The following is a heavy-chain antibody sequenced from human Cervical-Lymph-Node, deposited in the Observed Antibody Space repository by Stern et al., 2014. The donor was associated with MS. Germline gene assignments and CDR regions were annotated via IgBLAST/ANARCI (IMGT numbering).Heavy chain of an antibody. CDR1: GDTITSHF. J-gene: IGHJ5*02. CDR3: ARATDL. Sequence: DQLVESGPGLLRPSETLSLTCRVSGDTITSHFWSWIRQPPGKGLEWIGYIYYRGTTNYNASLNGRVAISIDTSKTQFSLRLSSVTAADTAVYYCARATDLWGQGTLVTVSS. CDR2: IYYRGTT. V-gene: IGHV4-59*11.